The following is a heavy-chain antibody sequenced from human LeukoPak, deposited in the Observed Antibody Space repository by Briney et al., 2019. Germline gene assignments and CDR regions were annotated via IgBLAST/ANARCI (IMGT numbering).Heavy chain of an antibody. Sequence: SETLSLTCTVSGGSISSYYWSWIRQPPGKGLEWIGYIYYSRSTSYNPSLKSRVTISVDTSKNQFSLKLSSVTAADTAVYYCARVATTVTLFDYWGQGTLVTVSS. J-gene: IGHJ4*02. CDR3: ARVATTVTLFDY. V-gene: IGHV4-59*01. D-gene: IGHD4-17*01. CDR2: IYYSRST. CDR1: GGSISSYY.